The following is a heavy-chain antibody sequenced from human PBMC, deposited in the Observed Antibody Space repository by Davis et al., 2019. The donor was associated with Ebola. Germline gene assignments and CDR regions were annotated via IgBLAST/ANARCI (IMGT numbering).Heavy chain of an antibody. CDR1: GYTFTNYA. J-gene: IGHJ4*02. CDR2: MNPYSGNT. D-gene: IGHD2-21*02. V-gene: IGHV1-8*02. CDR3: TRGYGPKCRGGDCVNDF. Sequence: ASVKVSCKASGYTFTNYAFSWVRQAPGQGLEWMGWMNPYSGNTGYVEKFQGRVTMTRDPSINTAYMELSSLNFDDTAIYYCTRGYGPKCRGGDCVNDFWGQGTLVTVSS.